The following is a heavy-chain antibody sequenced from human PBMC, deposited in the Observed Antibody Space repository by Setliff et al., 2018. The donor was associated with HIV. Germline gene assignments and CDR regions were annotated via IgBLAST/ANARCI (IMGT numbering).Heavy chain of an antibody. V-gene: IGHV3-21*01. J-gene: IGHJ4*02. D-gene: IGHD6-13*01. CDR3: ARGGTAAVNPNFDY. CDR1: GFTFNSYS. Sequence: SLKISCEASGFTFNSYSMNWVRQAPGKGLEWVSSISANSTYIYYADSLKGRFTISRDNAKNSLSLQMNSLRAEGTAVYFCARGGTAAVNPNFDYWGQGMLVTVSS. CDR2: ISANSTYI.